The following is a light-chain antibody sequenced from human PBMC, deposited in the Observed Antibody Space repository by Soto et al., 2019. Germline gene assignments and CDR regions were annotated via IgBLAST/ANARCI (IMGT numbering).Light chain of an antibody. CDR3: CSYSRTSTLL. CDR1: SSDVGSYNL. Sequence: QSALTQPASLSGSPGQSITISCTGTSSDVGSYNLVSWYQQHPGKAPKLMIYEGTKRPSGVSNRFSGSKSGNTASLTISGIQAEDEADYYCCSYSRTSTLLFGGGTKLTVL. J-gene: IGLJ2*01. V-gene: IGLV2-23*01. CDR2: EGT.